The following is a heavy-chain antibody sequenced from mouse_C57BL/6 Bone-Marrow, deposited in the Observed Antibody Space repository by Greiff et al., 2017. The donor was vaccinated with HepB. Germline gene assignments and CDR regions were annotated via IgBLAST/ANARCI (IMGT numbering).Heavy chain of an antibody. CDR1: GYSFTSYY. V-gene: IGHV1-66*01. CDR3: ARWDYDY. CDR2: IYPGSGNT. J-gene: IGHJ2*01. Sequence: QVHVKQSGPELVKPGASVKISCKASGYSFTSYYIHWVKQRPGQGLEWIGWIYPGSGNTKYNEKFKGKATLTADTSSSTAYMQLSSLTSEDSAVYYCARWDYDYWGQGTTLTVSS. D-gene: IGHD2-4*01.